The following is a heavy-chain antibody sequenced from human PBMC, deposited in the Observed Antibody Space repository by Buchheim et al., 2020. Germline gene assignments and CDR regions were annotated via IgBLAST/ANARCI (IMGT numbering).Heavy chain of an antibody. Sequence: QLQLQESGPGLVKPSETLSLTCTVSGGSISSSSYYWGWIRQPPGKGLEWIGSIYYSGSTYYNPSLKSRVTISVDTSKNQFSLKLSSVTAADTAVYYCASSYYDILTGYQYYFDYWGQGTL. CDR3: ASSYYDILTGYQYYFDY. J-gene: IGHJ4*02. CDR1: GGSISSSSYY. CDR2: IYYSGST. V-gene: IGHV4-39*07. D-gene: IGHD3-9*01.